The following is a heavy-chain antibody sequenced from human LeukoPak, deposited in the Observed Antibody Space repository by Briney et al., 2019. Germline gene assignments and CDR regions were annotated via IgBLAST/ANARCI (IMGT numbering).Heavy chain of an antibody. CDR1: GLAFSDFW. D-gene: IGHD5-18*01. J-gene: IGHJ4*02. Sequence: GSLRLSCAASGLAFSDFWMHWVRQPPGKGLVWVALVKGDGRTTIYADSVKGRFTISRDNAKNTLYLQMNSLRADDSGVYYCATGHSYGYDYWGQGVLVTVSS. V-gene: IGHV3-74*01. CDR2: VKGDGRTT. CDR3: ATGHSYGYDY.